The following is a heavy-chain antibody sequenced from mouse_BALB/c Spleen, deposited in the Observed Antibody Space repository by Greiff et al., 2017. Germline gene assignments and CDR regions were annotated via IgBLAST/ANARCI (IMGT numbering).Heavy chain of an antibody. CDR2: ISSGSSTI. Sequence: EVQLVESGGGLVQPGGSRKLSCAASGFTFSSFGMHWVRQAPEKGLEWIAYISSGSSTIYYADTVKGRFTISRDNPKNTLFLQMTSLRSEDTAMYYCARSDGGPFADWGQGTLVTVSA. CDR1: GFTFSSFG. V-gene: IGHV5-17*02. CDR3: ARSDGGPFAD. D-gene: IGHD1-1*01. J-gene: IGHJ3*01.